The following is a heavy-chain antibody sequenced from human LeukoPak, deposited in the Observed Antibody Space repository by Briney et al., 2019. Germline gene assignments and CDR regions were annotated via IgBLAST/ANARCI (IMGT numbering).Heavy chain of an antibody. Sequence: GGSLRLSCAASGFTFSSYEMNWVRQAPGKGLEWVSYISSSSSTIYYADSVKGRFTISRDNAKNSLYLQMNSLRAEDTAVYYCAKDPISRIIVVVPAAMTFDYWGQGTLVTVSS. J-gene: IGHJ4*02. D-gene: IGHD2-2*01. V-gene: IGHV3-48*03. CDR3: AKDPISRIIVVVPAAMTFDY. CDR2: ISSSSSTI. CDR1: GFTFSSYE.